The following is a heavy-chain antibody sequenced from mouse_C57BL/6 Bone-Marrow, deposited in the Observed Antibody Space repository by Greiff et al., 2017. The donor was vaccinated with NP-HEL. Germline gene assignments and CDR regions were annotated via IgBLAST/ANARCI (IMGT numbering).Heavy chain of an antibody. V-gene: IGHV1-81*01. Sequence: QVQLQQSGAELARPGASVKLSCKASGYTFTSYGISWVKQRTGQGLEWIGEIYPRSGNTYYNEKFKGKATLTADKSSSTAYMELRSLTSEDSAVYFCARWYYGSSYRWYFDVWGTGTTVTVSS. D-gene: IGHD1-1*01. CDR3: ARWYYGSSYRWYFDV. CDR2: IYPRSGNT. J-gene: IGHJ1*03. CDR1: GYTFTSYG.